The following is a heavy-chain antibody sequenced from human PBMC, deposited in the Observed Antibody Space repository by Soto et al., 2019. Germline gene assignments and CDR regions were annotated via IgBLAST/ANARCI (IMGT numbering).Heavy chain of an antibody. D-gene: IGHD1-1*01. V-gene: IGHV3-15*07. Sequence: GGSLRLSCAAYGLIFSNDVINWARHAPGKGLEWVGRIKSKTDGGTTDFAAPVKGRFAISRDDSKNIMYLQMNSLNIEDTAVYYCTTDSYGTKLVVRFDYWGHGTLVTVSS. J-gene: IGHJ4*01. CDR3: TTDSYGTKLVVRFDY. CDR1: GLIFSNDV. CDR2: IKSKTDGGTT.